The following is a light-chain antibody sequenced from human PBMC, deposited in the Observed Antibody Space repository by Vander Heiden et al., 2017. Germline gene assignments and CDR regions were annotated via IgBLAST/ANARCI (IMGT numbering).Light chain of an antibody. CDR3: MQGSHWPLT. V-gene: IGKV2-30*01. CDR1: QSLVNSDGNTY. Sequence: DVVMTQSPLSLPVTLGQAAAISCRSSQSLVNSDGNTYLSWFQQRPGQSPRRLIYRVSNRDSGVPDRISGSGSGTDFTLKISRVGAEDVGVYFCMQGSHWPLTFGGGTRVEIK. J-gene: IGKJ4*01. CDR2: RVS.